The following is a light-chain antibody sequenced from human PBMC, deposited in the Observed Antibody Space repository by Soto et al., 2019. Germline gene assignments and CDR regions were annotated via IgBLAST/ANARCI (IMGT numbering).Light chain of an antibody. CDR3: HQRSNWQWT. Sequence: EIVLTQSPATLSLSPGERATLSCRASQSVSSYLAWYQQKPGQAPRLLIYDASNRATGIPARFSGSGSGTDFTLTSSSLEPEEFAVYYCHQRSNWQWTFGQGTKVEIK. CDR2: DAS. CDR1: QSVSSY. J-gene: IGKJ1*01. V-gene: IGKV3-11*01.